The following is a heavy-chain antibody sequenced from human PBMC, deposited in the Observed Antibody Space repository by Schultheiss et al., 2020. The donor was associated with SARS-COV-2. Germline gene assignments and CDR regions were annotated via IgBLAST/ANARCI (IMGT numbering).Heavy chain of an antibody. D-gene: IGHD7-27*01. J-gene: IGHJ4*02. CDR3: ARVSGNWGCEGIDY. V-gene: IGHV4-34*01. CDR1: GWSFSGYY. Sequence: GSLRLSCAVYGWSFSGYYWSWIRQPPGKGLEWVGEINHSGSTNYNPSLKSRVTISVDTSKNQLSLKLSSVTAADTAVYYCARVSGNWGCEGIDYWGQGTLVTVSS. CDR2: INHSGST.